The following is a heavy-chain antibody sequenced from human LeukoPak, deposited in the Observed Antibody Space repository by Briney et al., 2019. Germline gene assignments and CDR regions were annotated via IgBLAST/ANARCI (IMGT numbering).Heavy chain of an antibody. Sequence: GGSLRLSCAASGFTFSSYGMHWVRQAPGKGLEWVAVISYDGSNKYYADSVKGRFTISRDNSKNTLYLQMNSLRAEDTAVYYCAKGGILWWFPYWGQGTLVTVSS. CDR3: AKGGILWWFPY. V-gene: IGHV3-30*18. D-gene: IGHD2-21*01. J-gene: IGHJ4*02. CDR1: GFTFSSYG. CDR2: ISYDGSNK.